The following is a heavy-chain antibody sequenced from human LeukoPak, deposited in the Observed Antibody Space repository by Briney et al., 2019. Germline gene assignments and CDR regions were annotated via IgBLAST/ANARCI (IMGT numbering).Heavy chain of an antibody. CDR1: GFTFSSYD. V-gene: IGHV3-13*01. CDR2: IGTAGDT. Sequence: GGSLRLSCAASGFTFSSYDMHWVRHATGKGLEWVSTIGTAGDTHYPGSVKGRFTISRENAKNSLYLQMNSLRAGDTAVYYCARGRQDYFDYWGQGTLVTVSS. CDR3: ARGRQDYFDY. J-gene: IGHJ4*02.